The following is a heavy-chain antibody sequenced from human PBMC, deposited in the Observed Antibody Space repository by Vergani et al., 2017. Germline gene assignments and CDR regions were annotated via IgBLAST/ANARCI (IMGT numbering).Heavy chain of an antibody. Sequence: QVQLQQSGPGLVRPSQTLSLTCVISGDSVSNNKTTWNWIRQSPSRGLEWLGMTYYRSKWSNDYAESVKSRLTIDPDTSKNLFSLHLNSVTPEDTAVYYRARVTAVPGSIWFDPWGQGTLVTVSS. V-gene: IGHV6-1*01. CDR3: ARVTAVPGSIWFDP. D-gene: IGHD6-19*01. CDR2: TYYRSKWSN. CDR1: GDSVSNNKTT. J-gene: IGHJ5*02.